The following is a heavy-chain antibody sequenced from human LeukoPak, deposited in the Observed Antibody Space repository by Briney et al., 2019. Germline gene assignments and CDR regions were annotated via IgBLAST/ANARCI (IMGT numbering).Heavy chain of an antibody. CDR3: ARAHNWKYGSFDF. CDR2: ISSSSSSYI. J-gene: IGHJ4*02. V-gene: IGHV3-21*01. CDR1: GFTFSSYS. Sequence: GGSLRLFCAASGFTFSSYSMNWVRQAPGKGLEWVSCISSSSSSYIYYADSVKGRFTISRDNAKNSLYLQMNSLRAEDTAVYYCARAHNWKYGSFDFWGQGTLVTVSS. D-gene: IGHD1-7*01.